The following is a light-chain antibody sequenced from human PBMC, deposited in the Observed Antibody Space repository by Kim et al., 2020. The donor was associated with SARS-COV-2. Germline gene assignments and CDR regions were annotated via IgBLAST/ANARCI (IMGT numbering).Light chain of an antibody. J-gene: IGKJ1*01. V-gene: IGKV1-39*01. CDR2: KTS. CDR1: QTVDRH. Sequence: SASVGDRVTIACRASQTVDRHLSWYQQKPGKAPSLLLYKTSTLQNGVPSRFSGSGSGRDYILTIRDLQPDDFATYFCQQSFSTPQTFGQGTKVDIK. CDR3: QQSFSTPQT.